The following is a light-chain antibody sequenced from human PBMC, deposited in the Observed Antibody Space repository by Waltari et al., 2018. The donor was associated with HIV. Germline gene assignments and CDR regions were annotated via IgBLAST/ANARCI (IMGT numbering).Light chain of an antibody. CDR3: QQYGSLPRT. J-gene: IGKJ1*01. V-gene: IGKV3-20*01. Sequence: EIVLTQSPDTLSLSPGDTAFLPCTASQPVSGNFLAGYQQKPGQAPRLLISGASGRATGSPGRFSGSGSGTDFTLTITTLEPEDFAVYYCQQYGSLPRTFGQGTRVEIK. CDR2: GAS. CDR1: QPVSGNF.